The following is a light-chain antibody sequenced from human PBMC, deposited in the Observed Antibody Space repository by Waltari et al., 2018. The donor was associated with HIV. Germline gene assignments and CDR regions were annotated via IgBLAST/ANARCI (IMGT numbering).Light chain of an antibody. V-gene: IGKV3-15*01. Sequence: EVVMTQSPATLSVSPGDRATLSCRASHSVSSNLAWYQQKPGQAPSLLIFGASTRATGIPAGFSGSGSGTEFTHPSSFLQSEDVAVYYCQQYSSWPPAWTFGQGTNVEIE. J-gene: IGKJ1*01. CDR2: GAS. CDR1: HSVSSN. CDR3: QQYSSWPPAWT.